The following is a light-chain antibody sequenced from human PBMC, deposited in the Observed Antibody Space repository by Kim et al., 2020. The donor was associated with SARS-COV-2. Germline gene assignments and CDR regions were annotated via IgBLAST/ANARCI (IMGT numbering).Light chain of an antibody. Sequence: SVTTRQTASILCSGDKVGDKYGCWYQQKPVRSPVLVICQDSKRPSGIPERFAGSNSGNTATLTISGTQAMDEADYYCQAWDSSTVVFGGGTQLTVL. V-gene: IGLV3-1*01. CDR1: KVGDKY. CDR2: QDS. CDR3: QAWDSSTVV. J-gene: IGLJ2*01.